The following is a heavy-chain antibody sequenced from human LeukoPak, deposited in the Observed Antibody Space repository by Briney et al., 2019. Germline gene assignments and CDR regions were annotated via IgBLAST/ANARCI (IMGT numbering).Heavy chain of an antibody. D-gene: IGHD1-26*01. CDR2: IIPIFGTA. CDR1: GGTFSSYA. Sequence: SVTVSCKASGGTFSSYATSWVRQAPGQGLEWMGGIIPIFGTANYAQKFQGRVTITADESTSTAYMELSSLRSEDTAVYYCARVVDVEYSGSYYLDYWGQGTLVTVSS. CDR3: ARVVDVEYSGSYYLDY. J-gene: IGHJ4*02. V-gene: IGHV1-69*13.